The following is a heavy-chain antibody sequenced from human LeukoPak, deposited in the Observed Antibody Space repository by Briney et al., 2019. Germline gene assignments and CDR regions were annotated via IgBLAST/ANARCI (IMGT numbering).Heavy chain of an antibody. CDR2: IYFSGTP. Sequence: SETLALTCTVSRGSIRTADYYWAWVRQPPGEGLEWLGSIYFSGTPYFNPSLKSRVAVSIDTSKNQFSLKVTSVNASDTAVYFCARTSSWYAGAWFDSWGQGTLVTVSS. D-gene: IGHD6-13*01. CDR3: ARTSSWYAGAWFDS. CDR1: RGSIRTADYY. J-gene: IGHJ5*01. V-gene: IGHV4-39*01.